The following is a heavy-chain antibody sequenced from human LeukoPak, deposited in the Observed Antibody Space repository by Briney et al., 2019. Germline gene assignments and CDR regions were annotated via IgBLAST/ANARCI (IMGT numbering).Heavy chain of an antibody. Sequence: SETLSLTCTVSGGSIRRHYWSWIRQSAGKGLEWMGRIYKSGSNSENTNYNPSLESRATVAADTSNNQFSLTLSSVTAADTAVYYCARASLSIGGYSSFDYWGQGILVTVSS. V-gene: IGHV4-4*07. CDR2: IYKSGSNSENT. J-gene: IGHJ4*02. CDR3: ARASLSIGGYSSFDY. CDR1: GGSIRRHY. D-gene: IGHD2-15*01.